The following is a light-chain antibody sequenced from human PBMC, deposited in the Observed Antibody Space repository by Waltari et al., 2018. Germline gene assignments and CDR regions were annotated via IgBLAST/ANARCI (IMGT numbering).Light chain of an antibody. CDR2: KVS. V-gene: IGKV2-30*02. Sequence: DVVMTQSPLSLSVTLGQPASISCKSSQSLVHSDGKTDLNWYQQLPGQSPRRLLYKVSNRDSGVPDRFSGSGSGTDFTLKISRVEAEDVGVYYCMQGTHWPPWTFGQGTKVEIK. CDR3: MQGTHWPPWT. CDR1: QSLVHSDGKTD. J-gene: IGKJ1*01.